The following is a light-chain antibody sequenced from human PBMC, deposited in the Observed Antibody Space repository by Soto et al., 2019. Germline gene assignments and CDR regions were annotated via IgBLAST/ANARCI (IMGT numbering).Light chain of an antibody. V-gene: IGLV2-14*01. CDR1: SSDIGDYNY. CDR2: DVS. J-gene: IGLJ1*01. CDR3: SSYTSSSTRV. Sequence: QAGLTQPASVSGSPEQSITISCTGTSSDIGDYNYVSWYQQHPGKAPKLMIYDVSNRPSGVSNRFSGSKSGNTASLTISGLQAEDEADYYCSSYTSSSTRVFGTGTKVTVL.